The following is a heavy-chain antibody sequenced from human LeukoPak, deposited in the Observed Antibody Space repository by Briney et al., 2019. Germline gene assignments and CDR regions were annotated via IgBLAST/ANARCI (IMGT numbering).Heavy chain of an antibody. Sequence: SVKVSCNASGYTFTYRYLHWARHAPGQALEWMGWITPFNGNTNYAQKVQDRVTITRDRSMTTAYMELSSLRSEDTAMYYCANGPDGYNTYWGQGTLVTVSS. V-gene: IGHV1-45*02. CDR1: GYTFTYRY. D-gene: IGHD5-24*01. CDR3: ANGPDGYNTY. CDR2: ITPFNGNT. J-gene: IGHJ4*02.